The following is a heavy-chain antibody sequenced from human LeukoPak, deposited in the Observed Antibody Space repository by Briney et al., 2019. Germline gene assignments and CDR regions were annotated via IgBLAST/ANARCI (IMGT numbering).Heavy chain of an antibody. CDR2: IYPDDSDT. CDR1: GYSFTTYW. D-gene: IGHD1-26*01. J-gene: IGHJ4*02. CDR3: ARQTSGSTYYRLFDY. V-gene: IGHV5-51*01. Sequence: GESLKISCQGSGYSFTTYWIAWVRQMPGKGLEWVGIIYPDDSDTRYSPSFQGQVPISADKSISTAYLHWSSLKASDTAIYYCARQTSGSTYYRLFDYWGQGTLVTVSS.